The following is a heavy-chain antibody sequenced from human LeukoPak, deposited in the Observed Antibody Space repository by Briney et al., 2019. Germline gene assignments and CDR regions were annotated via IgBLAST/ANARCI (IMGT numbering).Heavy chain of an antibody. D-gene: IGHD1-7*01. V-gene: IGHV4-59*01. CDR1: GGSISSYY. J-gene: IGHJ4*02. CDR2: IYYSGST. Sequence: SETLSLTCTVSGGSISSYYWSWIRQPPGKGLEWIGYIYYSGSTNYNPSLKSRVTISVDTSKNQFSLKLSSVTAADTAVYYCARVSNWNYPFRYYFDYWGQGTLVTVSS. CDR3: ARVSNWNYPFRYYFDY.